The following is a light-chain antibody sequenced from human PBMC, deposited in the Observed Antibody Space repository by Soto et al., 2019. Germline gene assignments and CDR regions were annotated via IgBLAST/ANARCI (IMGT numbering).Light chain of an antibody. CDR3: SSYTGSNSWV. Sequence: QSALTQPASVSGSPGQSITISCTGTSSDVGGYNYVSWYQQHPGKAPKLMIYEVSNRPSGVSTRFSGSKSGNTASLTISGLQDEDEDDYYCSSYTGSNSWVFGGGTKLTVL. CDR2: EVS. V-gene: IGLV2-14*01. CDR1: SSDVGGYNY. J-gene: IGLJ3*02.